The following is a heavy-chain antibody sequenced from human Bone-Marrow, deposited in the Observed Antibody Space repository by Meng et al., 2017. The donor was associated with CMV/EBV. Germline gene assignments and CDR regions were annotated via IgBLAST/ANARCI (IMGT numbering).Heavy chain of an antibody. Sequence: SETLSLTCTVSGGSISSGGYYWSWIRQHPGKGLEWIGYIYYSGSTYYNPSLKSRVTISVDTSKNQFSLKLSSVTAADTAVYYCAQSAAKNWFDPWGQGTLVTASS. CDR2: IYYSGST. CDR3: AQSAAKNWFDP. D-gene: IGHD2-2*01. J-gene: IGHJ5*02. V-gene: IGHV4-31*03. CDR1: GGSISSGGYY.